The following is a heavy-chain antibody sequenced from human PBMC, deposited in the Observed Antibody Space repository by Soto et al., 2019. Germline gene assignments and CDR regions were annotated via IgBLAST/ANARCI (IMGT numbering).Heavy chain of an antibody. V-gene: IGHV3-30-3*01. Sequence: VQLVESGGGVVQPGRSLRLSCAASGFTFSSYAMHWVRQAPGKGLEWVAVISYDGSNKYYADSVKGRFTISRDNSKNTLYLQMNSLRTEDTAVYYCARDALAVTTIYYWGQGTLVTVSS. CDR3: ARDALAVTTIYY. CDR2: ISYDGSNK. D-gene: IGHD4-17*01. J-gene: IGHJ4*02. CDR1: GFTFSSYA.